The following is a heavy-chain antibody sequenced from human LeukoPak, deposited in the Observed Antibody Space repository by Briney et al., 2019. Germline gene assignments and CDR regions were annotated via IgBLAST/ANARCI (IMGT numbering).Heavy chain of an antibody. V-gene: IGHV4-39*01. CDR2: IHYSGNT. CDR1: GGSTSSSNYY. CDR3: ARLGAGPTYYDFWSGYSSFYFDY. D-gene: IGHD3-3*01. J-gene: IGHJ4*02. Sequence: SETLSLTCTVSGGSTSSSNYYWGWIRQPPGKGLEWIGGIHYSGNTYYNPSLKSRVTISVDTSKNQFSLKLSSVTAADTAVFYCARLGAGPTYYDFWSGYSSFYFDYWGQGTLVTVSS.